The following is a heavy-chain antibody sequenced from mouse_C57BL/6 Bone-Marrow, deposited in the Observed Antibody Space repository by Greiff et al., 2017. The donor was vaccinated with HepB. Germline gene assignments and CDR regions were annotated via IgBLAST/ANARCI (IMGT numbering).Heavy chain of an antibody. CDR1: GFTFSDYY. CDR2: INYDGSST. D-gene: IGHD1-1*01. CDR3: ARESGYGREDWYFDV. V-gene: IGHV5-16*01. Sequence: EVKLMESEGGLVQPGSSMKLSCTASGFTFSDYYMAWVRQVPEKGLEWVANINYDGSSTYYLDSLKSRFIISRDNAKNILYLQMSSLKSEDTATYYCARESGYGREDWYFDVWGTGTTVTVSS. J-gene: IGHJ1*03.